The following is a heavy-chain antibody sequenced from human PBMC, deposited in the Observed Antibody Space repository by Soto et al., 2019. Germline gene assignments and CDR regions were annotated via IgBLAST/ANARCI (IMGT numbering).Heavy chain of an antibody. CDR2: IYYGST. CDR3: ARHVDIDQRGMDV. V-gene: IGHV4-59*08. CDR1: GGSIGSYY. Sequence: QVQLQESGPGLVKPSETLSLTCTVSGGSIGSYYWSWIRQPPGKGLQWIGYIYYGSTKFNPSLKSRVAISIDTSKNQFSLRVNSVTAADTALYYCARHVDIDQRGMDVWGRGTTVTVSS. J-gene: IGHJ6*02. D-gene: IGHD5-12*01.